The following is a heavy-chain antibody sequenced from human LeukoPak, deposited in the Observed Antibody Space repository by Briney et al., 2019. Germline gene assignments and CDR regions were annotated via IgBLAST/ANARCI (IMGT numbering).Heavy chain of an antibody. CDR3: ARYDYGGNFDY. Sequence: SETLSLTCAVYGGSFSGYYWSWIRQPPGKGLEWIGEVNHSGSTNYNPSLKSRVTISVDTSKNQFSLKLSSVTAADTAVYYCARYDYGGNFDYWGQGTLVTVSS. CDR1: GGSFSGYY. D-gene: IGHD4-23*01. CDR2: VNHSGST. V-gene: IGHV4-34*01. J-gene: IGHJ4*02.